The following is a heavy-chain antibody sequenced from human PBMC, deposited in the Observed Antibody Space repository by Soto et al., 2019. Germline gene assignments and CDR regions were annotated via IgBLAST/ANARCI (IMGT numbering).Heavy chain of an antibody. CDR3: ARDSSGSSAYSY. D-gene: IGHD3-22*01. J-gene: IGHJ4*02. CDR1: GYRFSDNG. V-gene: IGHV1-18*04. Sequence: ASVKVSCKASGYRFSDNGISWVRQAPGQGLEWMGWISADNGNGNYAQKFQGRVTMTTDTSTSTAYMEMRSLRSDDTAVYCCARDSSGSSAYSYWGQGTLVTVSS. CDR2: ISADNGNG.